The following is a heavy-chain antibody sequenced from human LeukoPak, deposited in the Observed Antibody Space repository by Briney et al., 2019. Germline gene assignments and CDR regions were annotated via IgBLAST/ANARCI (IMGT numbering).Heavy chain of an antibody. J-gene: IGHJ6*03. D-gene: IGHD3-3*01. Sequence: GASVKVSCKASGDTFTTYDLNWVRQAPGQGLEWMGWMNPKSGNTVYAQKFQGRVIMTRDTSISTAYMELSSLRSEDTAVYYCGRAITIFDYYYMDVWGKGSTVTVSS. V-gene: IGHV1-8*01. CDR3: GRAITIFDYYYMDV. CDR1: GDTFTTYD. CDR2: MNPKSGNT.